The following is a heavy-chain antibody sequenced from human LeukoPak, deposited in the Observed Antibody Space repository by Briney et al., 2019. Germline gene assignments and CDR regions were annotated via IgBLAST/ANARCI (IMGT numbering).Heavy chain of an antibody. J-gene: IGHJ4*02. CDR2: INHSGST. D-gene: IGHD3-9*01. CDR3: ARPNYDILTGYYNER. CDR1: GGSFSGYY. V-gene: IGHV4-34*01. Sequence: SETLSLTCAVYGGSFSGYYWSWIRQPPGKGLEWIGEINHSGSTNYSPSLKSRVTISVDTSKNQFSLKLTSVTAADTAVYYCARPNYDILTGYYNERWGQGTLVTVSS.